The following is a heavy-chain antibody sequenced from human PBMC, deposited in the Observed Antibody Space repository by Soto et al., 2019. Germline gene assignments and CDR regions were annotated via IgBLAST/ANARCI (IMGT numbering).Heavy chain of an antibody. D-gene: IGHD5-12*01. V-gene: IGHV3-53*01. CDR3: ARIPGAFYYDNSDYDFHDY. CDR2: IYPDDNT. J-gene: IGHJ4*02. CDR1: GLSVVGSY. Sequence: GGALRLSXAASGLSVVGSYMNWFRRSPQKGLEWISVIYPDDNTYYAESVRGRFTLSKDISRNTVSLQMNSLRAEDTAVYYCARIPGAFYYDNSDYDFHDYWGQGTMVTVSS.